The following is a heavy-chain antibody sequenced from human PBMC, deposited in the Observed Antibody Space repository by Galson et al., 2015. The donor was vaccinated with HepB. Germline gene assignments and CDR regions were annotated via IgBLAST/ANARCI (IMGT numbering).Heavy chain of an antibody. V-gene: IGHV3-23*01. Sequence: SLRLSCAASEFTFSSYAMSWVRQAPGKGLEWVSAISGSGGSSYYADSVKGRFTISRDNSKNTLYLQMNSLRAEDTAMYYCAKDRYSGYDRIAVADYWGQGTLVTVSS. CDR3: AKDRYSGYDRIAVADY. CDR1: EFTFSSYA. CDR2: ISGSGGSS. D-gene: IGHD5-12*01. J-gene: IGHJ4*02.